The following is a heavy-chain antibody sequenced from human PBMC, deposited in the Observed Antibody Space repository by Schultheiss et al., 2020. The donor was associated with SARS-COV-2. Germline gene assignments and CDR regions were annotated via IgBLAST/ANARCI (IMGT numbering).Heavy chain of an antibody. J-gene: IGHJ2*01. V-gene: IGHV3-30*02. Sequence: GGSLRLSCAASGFTFSSYGMHWVRQAPGKGLEWVAFIRYDGSNKYYADSVKGRFTISRDNSKNTLYLQMNSLRAEDTAVYYCARGSSGYCSGGSCYWYFDLWGRGTLVTVSS. D-gene: IGHD2-15*01. CDR1: GFTFSSYG. CDR2: IRYDGSNK. CDR3: ARGSSGYCSGGSCYWYFDL.